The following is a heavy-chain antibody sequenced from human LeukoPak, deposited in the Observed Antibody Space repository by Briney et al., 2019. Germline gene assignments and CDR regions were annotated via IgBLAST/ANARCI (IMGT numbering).Heavy chain of an antibody. J-gene: IGHJ6*03. CDR1: GGSFSGYY. CDR2: INHSGST. Sequence: SETLSLTCAVYGGSFSGYYWSWIRQPAGKGLEWLGEINHSGSTNYNPSLKSRVTISVDTSKNQFSLKLSSVTAADTAVYYCARGSRHMDVWGKGTTVTVSS. CDR3: ARGSRHMDV. V-gene: IGHV4-34*01.